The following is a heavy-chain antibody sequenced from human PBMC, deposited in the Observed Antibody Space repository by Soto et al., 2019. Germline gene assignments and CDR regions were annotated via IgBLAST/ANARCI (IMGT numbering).Heavy chain of an antibody. CDR2: VHYHGHP. Sequence: QLQESGPGLVRPSETLSLKCSVSGDSMSRGASYWVCVRQPPGKALSWVPSVHYHGHPYFNPSLKSRIGISVDLSMNHCALTMKDVTAADTAVYYCARHVCDGAGCSNEKLYFGYWGRGSVVTFSS. V-gene: IGHV4-39*01. D-gene: IGHD2-15*01. J-gene: IGHJ4*02. CDR3: ARHVCDGAGCSNEKLYFGY. CDR1: GDSMSRGASY.